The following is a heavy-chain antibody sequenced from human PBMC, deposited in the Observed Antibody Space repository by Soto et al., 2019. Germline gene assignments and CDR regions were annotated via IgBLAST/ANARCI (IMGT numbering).Heavy chain of an antibody. Sequence: QVQLVQSGAEVKKPGSSVKVSCKASGGTFRSYAVSWVRQAPGQGLEWMGGIMPIFGTVNYAQKFRDRVTITADESTTTAYLEMSGLRSEDTAMYYCAREGSYDGHENWFDPLGQGTLVTVSS. CDR3: AREGSYDGHENWFDP. D-gene: IGHD3-16*01. V-gene: IGHV1-69*12. J-gene: IGHJ5*02. CDR2: IMPIFGTV. CDR1: GGTFRSYA.